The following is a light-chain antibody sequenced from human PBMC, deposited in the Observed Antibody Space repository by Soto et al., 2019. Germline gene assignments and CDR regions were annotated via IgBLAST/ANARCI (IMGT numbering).Light chain of an antibody. CDR3: QHRYNWPVT. CDR2: DAS. CDR1: QSLTNY. V-gene: IGKV3-11*01. J-gene: IGKJ5*01. Sequence: IVLTQSPATLSLSPGERATLSCRASQSLTNYLAWYQQKPGLAPRLLIFDASNRATGIPARFSGSGSGTDFTLTISSLEPEDFAVYFCQHRYNWPVTFGQGTRLEIK.